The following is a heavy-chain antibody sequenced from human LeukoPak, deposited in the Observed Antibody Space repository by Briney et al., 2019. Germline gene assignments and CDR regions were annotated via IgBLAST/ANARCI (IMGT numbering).Heavy chain of an antibody. J-gene: IGHJ5*02. CDR1: GFTFSSYV. CDR2: VSYDGSTK. V-gene: IGHV3-30-3*01. D-gene: IGHD3-22*01. CDR3: ARGGHYDSSGYYFPS. Sequence: SGGSLRLSCAASGFTFSSYVMNWVRQAPGKGLEWVALVSYDGSTKYYADSVKGRFTISRDNSKNTLYLQMNSLRAEDTAVYYCARGGHYDSSGYYFPSWGQGTLVTVSS.